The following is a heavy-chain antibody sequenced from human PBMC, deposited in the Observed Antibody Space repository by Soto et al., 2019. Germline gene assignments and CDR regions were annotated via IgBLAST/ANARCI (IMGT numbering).Heavy chain of an antibody. J-gene: IGHJ4*02. CDR2: ISAYNGNT. Sequence: QVQLVQSGAEVKKPGASVKVSCKASGYTFTSYVISWVRQAPGQGLEWMGWISAYNGNTNYAQKLQGRVTMTTDTTTSTAYMELSSLRSDDTAVYYCARDRNPGIAAASTTDYWGQGTLVTVS. D-gene: IGHD6-13*01. V-gene: IGHV1-18*01. CDR1: GYTFTSYV. CDR3: ARDRNPGIAAASTTDY.